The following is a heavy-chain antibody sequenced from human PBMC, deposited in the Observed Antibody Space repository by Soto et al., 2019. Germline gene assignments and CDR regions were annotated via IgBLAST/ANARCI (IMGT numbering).Heavy chain of an antibody. Sequence: QVHLVQSGAEVREPGASVKVSCTASGYTFTSYPLHWVRQAPGQRLEWMGRLNVGNGNTDYSQNFQGRVTFTRDTFASTAYLELSSLTSEDTAVYYCARGGEVCGGRCWTYSWFDPWGKGTLVSVPS. J-gene: IGHJ5*02. V-gene: IGHV1-3*01. CDR1: GYTFTSYP. D-gene: IGHD2-15*01. CDR3: ARGGEVCGGRCWTYSWFDP. CDR2: LNVGNGNT.